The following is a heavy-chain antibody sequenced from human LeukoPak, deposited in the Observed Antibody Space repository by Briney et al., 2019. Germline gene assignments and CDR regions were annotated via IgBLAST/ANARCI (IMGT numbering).Heavy chain of an antibody. CDR1: GYTFTSYG. D-gene: IGHD3-22*01. V-gene: IGHV1-18*01. CDR2: ISAYNGNT. CDR3: AKSPITLPTWYYYDSSGTNWFDP. Sequence: ASVKVSCKASGYTFTSYGISWVRQAPGQGLEWMGWISAYNGNTNYAQKLQGRVTMTTDTSTSTAYMELRSLRSDDAAVYYCAKSPITLPTWYYYDSSGTNWFDPWGQGTLVTVSS. J-gene: IGHJ5*02.